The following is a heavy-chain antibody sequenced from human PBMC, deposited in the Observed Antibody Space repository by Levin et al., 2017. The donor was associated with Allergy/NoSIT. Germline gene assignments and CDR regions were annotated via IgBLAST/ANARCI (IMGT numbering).Heavy chain of an antibody. Sequence: KISCQASGGTFSSYAISWVRQAPGQGLEWMGGIIPIFGTANYAQKFQGRVTITADKSTSTAYMELSSLRSEDTAVYYCARDLWAARPSGDWFDPWGQGTLVTVSS. J-gene: IGHJ5*02. CDR1: GGTFSSYA. V-gene: IGHV1-69*06. CDR2: IIPIFGTA. D-gene: IGHD6-6*01. CDR3: ARDLWAARPSGDWFDP.